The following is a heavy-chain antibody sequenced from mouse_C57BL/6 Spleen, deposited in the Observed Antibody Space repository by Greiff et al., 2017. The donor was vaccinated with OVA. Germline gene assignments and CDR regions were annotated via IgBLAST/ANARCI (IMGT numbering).Heavy chain of an antibody. Sequence: VQLQQPGAELVKPGASVKLSCKASGYTFTSYWMHWVKQRPGQGLEWIGMIHPNSGSTNYNEKFKSKATLTVDKSSSTAYMQLSSLTSEDSAVYYWARGGLTGTAWFAYWGQGTLVTVSA. J-gene: IGHJ3*01. CDR1: GYTFTSYW. CDR2: IHPNSGST. CDR3: ARGGLTGTAWFAY. D-gene: IGHD4-1*01. V-gene: IGHV1-64*01.